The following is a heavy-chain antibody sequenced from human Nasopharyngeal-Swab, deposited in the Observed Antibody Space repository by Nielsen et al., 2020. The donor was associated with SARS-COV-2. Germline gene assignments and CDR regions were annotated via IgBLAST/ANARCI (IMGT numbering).Heavy chain of an antibody. J-gene: IGHJ4*02. V-gene: IGHV4-34*01. CDR2: INHSGST. D-gene: IGHD4-17*01. CDR3: ARRHDYGIFDY. CDR1: GGSFSGYY. Sequence: SETLSLTCAVYGGSFSGYYWSWIRQPPGKGLEWIGEINHSGSTNYNPSLKSRVTISVDTSKNQFSLKLSSVTAADTAVYYCARRHDYGIFDYWGQGTLVTVSS.